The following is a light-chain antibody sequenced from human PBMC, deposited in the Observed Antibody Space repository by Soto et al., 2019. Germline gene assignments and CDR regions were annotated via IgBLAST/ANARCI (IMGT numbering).Light chain of an antibody. J-gene: IGKJ2*01. Sequence: EIVMTQSPATLSVSPGERATLSCRASRSVSSNLAWYQQKPGQAPRLLISGASTRATGIPARFSGSWSGTEFTLTISSLQSEDFAVYYCQQYNNWPPYTFGQGTKLEIK. V-gene: IGKV3-15*01. CDR3: QQYNNWPPYT. CDR2: GAS. CDR1: RSVSSN.